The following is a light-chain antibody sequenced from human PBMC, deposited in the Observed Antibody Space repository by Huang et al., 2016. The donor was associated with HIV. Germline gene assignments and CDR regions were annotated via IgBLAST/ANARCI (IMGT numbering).Light chain of an antibody. CDR3: QQSSSNLYT. Sequence: DIQMTQSPSSLSASVGDRVTISCRASQNIITYLNWYPQKPGKAPKLRIYAASTLQSGVPSRFSGGGSGTDFTLTITTLQPEDFGTYYCQQSSSNLYTFGQGTKVEIK. J-gene: IGKJ2*01. CDR2: AAS. V-gene: IGKV1-39*01. CDR1: QNIITY.